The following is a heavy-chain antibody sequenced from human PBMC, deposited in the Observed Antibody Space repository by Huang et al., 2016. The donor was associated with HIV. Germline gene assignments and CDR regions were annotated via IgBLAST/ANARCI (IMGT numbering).Heavy chain of an antibody. J-gene: IGHJ3*02. Sequence: QIQLMQSGPELKQPGASVKVSCKASGYTFTSYGITWVRQAPGQGPEWMGWISASRGDTEYVQKCQGRVTLTTDTSTNIAYMELRSLRSDDTTKYYCARDPKYHRIGYYRQRRGIDIWGQGTMVIVSS. D-gene: IGHD3-22*01. V-gene: IGHV1-18*01. CDR1: GYTFTSYG. CDR2: ISASRGDT. CDR3: ARDPKYHRIGYYRQRRGIDI.